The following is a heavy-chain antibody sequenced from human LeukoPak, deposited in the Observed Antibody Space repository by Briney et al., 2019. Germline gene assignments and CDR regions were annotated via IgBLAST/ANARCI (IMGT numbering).Heavy chain of an antibody. CDR1: GYSFTSYW. V-gene: IGHV5-51*01. CDR3: ARSPADGYTYGVDGF. D-gene: IGHD5-24*01. J-gene: IGHJ3*01. CDR2: IYPGNSET. Sequence: GESLRISCKGSGYSFTSYWISWVRQMPGKGLEWMGIIYPGNSETRYSPSFQGQVTISADKSISTAYLQWSSLKASDTAMYFCARSPADGYTYGVDGFWGQGTLVTVSS.